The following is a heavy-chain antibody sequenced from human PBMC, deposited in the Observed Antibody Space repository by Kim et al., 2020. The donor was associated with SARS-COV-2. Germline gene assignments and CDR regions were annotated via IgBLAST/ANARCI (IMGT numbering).Heavy chain of an antibody. V-gene: IGHV4-39*01. D-gene: IGHD3-10*01. J-gene: IGHJ4*02. CDR1: GGSITSALSY. CDR3: AVFLGGTMFDS. CDR2: THYTGTT. Sequence: SETLSLTCTVSGGSITSALSYWGWIRQPPGEGLEWIASTHYTGTTAYNPSLKSRVTLSVDVSKNQFSLRLSAVTAADMAIYYGAVFLGGTMFDSWGQGTL.